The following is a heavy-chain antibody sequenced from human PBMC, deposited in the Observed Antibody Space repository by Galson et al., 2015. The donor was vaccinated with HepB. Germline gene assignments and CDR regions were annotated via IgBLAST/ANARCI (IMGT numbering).Heavy chain of an antibody. CDR1: GYTFTSYD. D-gene: IGHD3-10*01. CDR2: MNPNSGNT. CDR3: ARGVRGLLLSRTRIYYFDH. Sequence: SGAEVKKPGASVKVSCKASGYTFTSYDINWVRQATGQGLEWMGWMNPNSGNTGYAQKFQGRVTMTRNTSISTAYMELSSLRSEDTAVYYCARGVRGLLLSRTRIYYFDHWGQGTLVTVSS. J-gene: IGHJ4*02. V-gene: IGHV1-8*02.